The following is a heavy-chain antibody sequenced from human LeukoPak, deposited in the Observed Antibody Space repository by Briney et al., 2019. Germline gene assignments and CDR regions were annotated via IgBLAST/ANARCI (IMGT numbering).Heavy chain of an antibody. J-gene: IGHJ5*02. CDR2: INHSGST. V-gene: IGHV4-39*07. D-gene: IGHD3-10*01. CDR3: ARGRGFDP. CDR1: GGSISSSSYY. Sequence: ETLSLTCTVSGGSISSSSYYWSWIRQPPGKGLEWIGEINHSGSTNYNPSLKSRVTISVDTSKNQFSLKLSSVTAADTAVYYCARGRGFDPWGQGTLVTVSS.